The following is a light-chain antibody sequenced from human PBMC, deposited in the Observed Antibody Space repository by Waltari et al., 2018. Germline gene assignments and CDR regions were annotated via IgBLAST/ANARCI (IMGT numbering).Light chain of an antibody. CDR1: KLGDKY. CDR3: QAWDSSTVV. CDR2: QDS. V-gene: IGLV3-1*01. Sequence: SYEVTQPPSVSVSPGQTASITCSGDKLGDKYACWYQQKPGQSPVLVIYQDSKRPSGIPERFSGSNSGNTATLTISGTQAMGEADYYCQAWDSSTVVFGGGTKLTVL. J-gene: IGLJ2*01.